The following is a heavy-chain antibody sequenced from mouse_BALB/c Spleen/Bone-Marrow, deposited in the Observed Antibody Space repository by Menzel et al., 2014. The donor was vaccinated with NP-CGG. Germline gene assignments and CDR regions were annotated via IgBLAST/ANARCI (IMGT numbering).Heavy chain of an antibody. CDR2: IHPSDTET. V-gene: IGHV1-61*01. Sequence: QVQLQQSGAELVRPGASVKLSCKASGYSFTSYWMNWVKQRPGHGLEWIGMIHPSDTETSLNQRFKDKATLTVDKSSXTADMQLNSPTSEDSAVYYCARLEGNYGSTFAYWGQGTLVTVSA. D-gene: IGHD1-1*01. CDR1: GYSFTSYW. CDR3: ARLEGNYGSTFAY. J-gene: IGHJ3*01.